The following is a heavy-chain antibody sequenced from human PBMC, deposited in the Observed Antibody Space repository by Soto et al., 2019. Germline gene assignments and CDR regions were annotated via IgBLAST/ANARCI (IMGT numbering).Heavy chain of an antibody. J-gene: IGHJ4*02. CDR3: AGSMVRGVIYSNY. D-gene: IGHD3-10*01. CDR2: ISYDGSNK. Sequence: QVQLVESGGGVVQPGRSLRLSCAASGFTFSSYAMHWVRQAPGKGLEWVAVISYDGSNKYYADSVKGRFTISGDNSKNTLYLQMNSLRAEDTAVYYCAGSMVRGVIYSNYWGQGTLVTVSS. CDR1: GFTFSSYA. V-gene: IGHV3-30-3*01.